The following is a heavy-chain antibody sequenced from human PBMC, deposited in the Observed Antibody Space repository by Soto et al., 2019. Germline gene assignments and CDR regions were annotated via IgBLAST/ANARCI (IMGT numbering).Heavy chain of an antibody. CDR3: AKHYCSGGSCYRWYFDL. J-gene: IGHJ2*01. D-gene: IGHD2-15*01. CDR1: GFTFSRYA. V-gene: IGHV3-23*01. Sequence: GGSLRLSCAASGFTFSRYAMSWVRQAPGKGLEWVSAISGSGGSTYYADSVKGRFTTSRDNSKNTLYLQMNSLRAEDTAVYYCAKHYCSGGSCYRWYFDLWGRGTLVTVSS. CDR2: ISGSGGST.